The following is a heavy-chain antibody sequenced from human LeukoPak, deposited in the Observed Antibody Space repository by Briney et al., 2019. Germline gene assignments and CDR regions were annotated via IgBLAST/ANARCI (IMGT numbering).Heavy chain of an antibody. D-gene: IGHD6-19*01. J-gene: IGHJ5*02. CDR3: ARGGNSSGHKPNWFDP. V-gene: IGHV4-34*01. CDR1: GGSFSGYY. Sequence: SETLSLTCAVYGGSFSGYYWSWIRQPPGKGLERIGEINHSGSTNYNPSLKSRVTISVDTSKNQFSLKLSSVTAADTAVYYCARGGNSSGHKPNWFDPWGQGTLVTVSS. CDR2: INHSGST.